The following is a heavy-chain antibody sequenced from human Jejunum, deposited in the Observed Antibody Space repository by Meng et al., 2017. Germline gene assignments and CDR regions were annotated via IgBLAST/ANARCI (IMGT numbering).Heavy chain of an antibody. CDR1: GGSISNNVW. CDR2: IYHSGST. CDR3: ATINWGSAVIRDGGY. D-gene: IGHD7-27*01. J-gene: IGHJ4*02. V-gene: IGHV4-4*02. Sequence: SETLSLTCAVSGGSISNNVWWSWVRQPPGKGLEWIGEIYHSGSTNYNPSLKSRVTISVDKSKNQFSLSLTSMTAADTAVYYCATINWGSAVIRDGGYWGQGTLVTVSS.